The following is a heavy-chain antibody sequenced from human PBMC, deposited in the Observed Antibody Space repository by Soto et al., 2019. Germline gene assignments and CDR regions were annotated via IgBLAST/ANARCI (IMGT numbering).Heavy chain of an antibody. CDR3: ITAYYSGSAHFDN. CDR1: GFTFSNAW. D-gene: IGHD1-26*01. V-gene: IGHV3-15*07. J-gene: IGHJ4*02. Sequence: EVQLVESGGGLVKSGGSLRLSCAASGFTFSNAWMNWVRQAPGKGLEWVGRIKSKTDGGTTEYAAPVKGRFTISRDDSKNTLYLQMNSLKTEDTGIYHCITAYYSGSAHFDNWGQGTLVTVSS. CDR2: IKSKTDGGTT.